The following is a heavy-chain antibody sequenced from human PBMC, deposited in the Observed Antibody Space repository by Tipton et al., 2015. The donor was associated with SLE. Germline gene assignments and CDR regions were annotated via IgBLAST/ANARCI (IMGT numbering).Heavy chain of an antibody. V-gene: IGHV4-38-2*01. CDR3: ARGAPTVTTYFDY. D-gene: IGHD4-17*01. Sequence: TLSLTCEVSGYSITSDYYWGWIRQPPGKGLEWIGSIYYSGSTYYNPSLKSRVTISVDTSKNQFSLKLSSVTAADTAVYYCARGAPTVTTYFDYWGQGTLVTVSS. J-gene: IGHJ4*02. CDR1: GYSITSDYY. CDR2: IYYSGST.